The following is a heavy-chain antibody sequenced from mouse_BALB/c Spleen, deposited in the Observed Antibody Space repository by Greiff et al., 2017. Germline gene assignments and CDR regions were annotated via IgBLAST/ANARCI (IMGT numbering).Heavy chain of an antibody. CDR3: ARKYGNYAAMDY. D-gene: IGHD2-10*02. CDR2: IDPSDSYT. CDR1: GYTFTSYW. Sequence: QVQLQQPGAELVKPGASVKLSCKASGYTFTSYWMYWVKQRPGQGLEWIGEIDPSDSYTNYNQKFKGKATLTIDKSSSTAYMQLSSLTSEDSAVYYCARKYGNYAAMDYWGQGTSVTVSS. J-gene: IGHJ4*01. V-gene: IGHV1-69*02.